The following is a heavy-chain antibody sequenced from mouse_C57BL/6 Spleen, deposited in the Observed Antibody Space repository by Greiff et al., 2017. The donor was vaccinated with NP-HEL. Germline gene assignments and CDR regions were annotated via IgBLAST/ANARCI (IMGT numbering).Heavy chain of an antibody. Sequence: EVQGLESGGGLVKPGGSLKLSCAASGFTFSDYGMHWVRQAPEKGLEWVAYISSGSSTIYYADTVKGRFTISRDNAKNTLFLQMTSLRSEDTAMYYCARGDRGFAYWGQGTLVTVSA. CDR2: ISSGSSTI. CDR1: GFTFSDYG. J-gene: IGHJ3*01. D-gene: IGHD2-13*01. CDR3: ARGDRGFAY. V-gene: IGHV5-17*01.